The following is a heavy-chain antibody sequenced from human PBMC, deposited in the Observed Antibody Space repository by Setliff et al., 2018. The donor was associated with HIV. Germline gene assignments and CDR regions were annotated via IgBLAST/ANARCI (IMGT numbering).Heavy chain of an antibody. CDR3: ARFVVVTAIQSYWYFDL. D-gene: IGHD2-21*02. CDR2: IFYSGTT. Sequence: SETLSLTCTVSGDSISTNSYFWGWVRQPPGKGLEWIGSIFYSGTTNYNPSLKSRVTISVDTSKNQFSLKLSSVTAADTAVYYCARFVVVTAIQSYWYFDLWGRGTLVTVSS. J-gene: IGHJ2*01. CDR1: GDSISTNSYF. V-gene: IGHV4-39*07.